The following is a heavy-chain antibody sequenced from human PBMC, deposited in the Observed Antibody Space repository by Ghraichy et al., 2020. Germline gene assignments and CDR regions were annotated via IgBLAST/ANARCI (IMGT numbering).Heavy chain of an antibody. CDR1: GGSISSYY. CDR3: ARGSPQGDFWSGYYTYFDY. V-gene: IGHV4-59*01. J-gene: IGHJ4*02. Sequence: SETLSLTCTVSGGSISSYYWSWIRQPPGKGLEWIGYIYYSGSTNYNPSLKSRVTISVDTSKNQFSLKLSSVTAADTAVYYCARGSPQGDFWSGYYTYFDYWGQGTLVTVSS. CDR2: IYYSGST. D-gene: IGHD3-3*01.